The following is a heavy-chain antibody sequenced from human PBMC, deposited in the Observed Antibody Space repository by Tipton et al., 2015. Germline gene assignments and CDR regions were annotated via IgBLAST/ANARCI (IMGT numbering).Heavy chain of an antibody. CDR2: ISFSGDTI. D-gene: IGHD4-17*01. V-gene: IGHV3-48*03. Sequence: GSLRLSCAASGFTFRSYEFNWVRQAPGKGLEWISYISFSGDTIYYADSVKGRFTISRDDAKNSLYLQMNSLRDEDTAVYYCARDDYGAVDYWGQGTLVTVSS. CDR3: ARDDYGAVDY. J-gene: IGHJ4*02. CDR1: GFTFRSYE.